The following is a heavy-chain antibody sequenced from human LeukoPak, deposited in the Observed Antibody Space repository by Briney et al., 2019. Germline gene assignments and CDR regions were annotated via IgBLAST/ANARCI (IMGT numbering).Heavy chain of an antibody. CDR3: ARPGDAMIVHLDY. V-gene: IGHV3-21*01. CDR2: ISSSSSYI. D-gene: IGHD3-22*01. Sequence: GGSLRLSCAASGFTFSSYSMNWVRQAPGKGLEWVSSISSSSSYIYYADSVKGRFTISRDNAKNSLYLQMNSLRAEDMAVYYCARPGDAMIVHLDYWGQGTLVTVSS. CDR1: GFTFSSYS. J-gene: IGHJ4*02.